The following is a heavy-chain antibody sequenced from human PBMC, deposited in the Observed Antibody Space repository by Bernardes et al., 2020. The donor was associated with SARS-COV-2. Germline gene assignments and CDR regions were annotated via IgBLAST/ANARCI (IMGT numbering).Heavy chain of an antibody. V-gene: IGHV1-2*02. J-gene: IGHJ6*02. CDR2: INPNSGGT. CDR3: ARALGDYYDILTGYSYYYYGMDV. CDR1: GYTFTGYY. Sequence: ASVKVSCKASGYTFTGYYMHWVRQAPGQGLEWMGWINPNSGGTNYAQKFQGRVTMTRDTSISTAYMELSRLRSDDTAVYYCARALGDYYDILTGYSYYYYGMDVWSQGTTVTVSS. D-gene: IGHD3-9*01.